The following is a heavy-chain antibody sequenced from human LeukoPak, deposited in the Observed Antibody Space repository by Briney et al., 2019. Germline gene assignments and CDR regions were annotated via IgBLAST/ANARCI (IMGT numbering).Heavy chain of an antibody. CDR3: AKDILRQGYMDV. CDR2: ISWNSGSI. V-gene: IGHV3-9*01. D-gene: IGHD1-26*01. CDR1: GFTFDDYA. Sequence: GGSLRLSCAASGFTFDDYAMHWVRQAPGKGLEWVSGISWNSGSIGYADSVKGRFTISRDNAKNSLYLQMNSLRAEDTALYYCAKDILRQGYMDVWDKGTTVTVSS. J-gene: IGHJ6*03.